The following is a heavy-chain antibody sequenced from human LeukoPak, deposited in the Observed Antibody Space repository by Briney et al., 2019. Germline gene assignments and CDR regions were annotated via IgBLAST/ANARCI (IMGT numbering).Heavy chain of an antibody. CDR3: ARFPTVTTMGY. CDR1: GFTFSSYG. Sequence: GGSLRLSCAASGFTFSSYGVNWVRQAPGKGLEWVSYISSSGSTIHYADSVKGRFTVSRDNAKKPLYLQMNSLRAEDTGVYYCARFPTVTTMGYWGQGTLVTVSS. V-gene: IGHV3-48*03. CDR2: ISSSGSTI. J-gene: IGHJ4*02. D-gene: IGHD4-17*01.